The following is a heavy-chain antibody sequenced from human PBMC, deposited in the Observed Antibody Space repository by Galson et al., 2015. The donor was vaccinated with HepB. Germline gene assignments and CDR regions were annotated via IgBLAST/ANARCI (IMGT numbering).Heavy chain of an antibody. Sequence: QSGAEVKKPGESLRISCKGSGYSFTSYWISWVRQMPGKGLEWMGRIDPSDSYTNYSPSFQGHVTISADKSISTAYLQWSSLKASDTAMYYCARRLIAVAGTYYYYGMDVWGQGTTVTVSS. CDR2: IDPSDSYT. D-gene: IGHD6-19*01. CDR3: ARRLIAVAGTYYYYGMDV. J-gene: IGHJ6*02. CDR1: GYSFTSYW. V-gene: IGHV5-10-1*01.